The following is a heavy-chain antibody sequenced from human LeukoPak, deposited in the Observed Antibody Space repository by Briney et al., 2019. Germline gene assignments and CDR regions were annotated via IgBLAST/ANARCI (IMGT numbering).Heavy chain of an antibody. CDR1: GYSFTSYW. D-gene: IGHD2-2*01. J-gene: IGHJ4*02. CDR3: ARQCCGSTSSIDY. V-gene: IGHV5-51*01. Sequence: GESLKISCKGSGYSFTSYWIGWVRQMPGKGLEWMGIIYPGDSDTRYSPSFQGQVSISADKSISTAYLRWSSLKASDTAMYYCARQCCGSTSSIDYWGQGTLVTVSS. CDR2: IYPGDSDT.